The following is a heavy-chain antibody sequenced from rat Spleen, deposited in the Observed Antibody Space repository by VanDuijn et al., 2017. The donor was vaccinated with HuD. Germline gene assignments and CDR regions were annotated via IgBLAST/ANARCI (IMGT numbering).Heavy chain of an antibody. Sequence: EVQLVESDGGLVQPGRSLKLSCAASGFTFSDYYMAWVRQAPTKGLEWVATISYDGDSTYYRDSVKGRFTISRDHAKSTLYLQMDSLRSEDTATYYCATQDYGGYSERPFAYWGQGTLVTVSS. CDR3: ATQDYGGYSERPFAY. V-gene: IGHV5-29*01. J-gene: IGHJ3*01. CDR2: ISYDGDST. CDR1: GFTFSDYY. D-gene: IGHD1-11*01.